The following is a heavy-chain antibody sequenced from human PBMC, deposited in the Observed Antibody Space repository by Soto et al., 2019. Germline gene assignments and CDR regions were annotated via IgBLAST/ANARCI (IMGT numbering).Heavy chain of an antibody. CDR2: IKQDGSEK. CDR1: GFTFSSYW. Sequence: PGGSLRLSCAASGFTFSSYWMSWVRQAPWKGLEWVANIKQDGSEKYYVDSVKGRFTISRDNAKNSLYLQMNSLRAEDTAVYYCARTHYDFWSGPNSFVPWGQATLVTVSS. V-gene: IGHV3-7*05. J-gene: IGHJ5*02. D-gene: IGHD3-3*01. CDR3: ARTHYDFWSGPNSFVP.